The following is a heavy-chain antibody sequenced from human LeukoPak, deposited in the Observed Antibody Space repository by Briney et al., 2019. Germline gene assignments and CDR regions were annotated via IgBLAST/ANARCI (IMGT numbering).Heavy chain of an antibody. CDR3: ASTYNWNYVHY. D-gene: IGHD1-7*01. Sequence: SETLSLTCTVSGDSISTSSSYWGWIRQPPGEGLEWIGSIYYSGSTYYNTSLKSRVTVSVDTSKNQFSLKLSSVTAADTAVYYCASTYNWNYVHYWGQGTLVTVSS. CDR2: IYYSGST. CDR1: GDSISTSSSY. V-gene: IGHV4-39*07. J-gene: IGHJ4*02.